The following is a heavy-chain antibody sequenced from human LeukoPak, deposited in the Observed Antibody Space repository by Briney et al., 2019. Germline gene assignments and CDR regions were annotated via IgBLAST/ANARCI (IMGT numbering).Heavy chain of an antibody. Sequence: SETLSLTCAVYGGSFSGYYWSWIRQPPGKGLEWIGEINHSGSTNYNPSLKSRVTISVDTSKNQFSLKLSSVTAADTAVYYCARGPRGYSGYGLLRFDYWGQGTLVSVSS. J-gene: IGHJ4*02. CDR2: INHSGST. D-gene: IGHD5-12*01. CDR1: GGSFSGYY. V-gene: IGHV4-34*01. CDR3: ARGPRGYSGYGLLRFDY.